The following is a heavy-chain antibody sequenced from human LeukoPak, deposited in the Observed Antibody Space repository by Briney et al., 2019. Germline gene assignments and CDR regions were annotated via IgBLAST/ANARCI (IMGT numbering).Heavy chain of an antibody. CDR2: ISAYNGNT. J-gene: IGHJ4*02. CDR3: ASAPHIGWYSSGWCDYFDY. V-gene: IGHV1-18*01. D-gene: IGHD6-19*01. CDR1: GYTFTSYG. Sequence: GASVKVSCKASGYTFTSYGISWVRQAPGQGLEWMGWISAYNGNTNYAQKLQGRVTMTTDTSTSTAYMELRSLRSDDTAVYYCASAPHIGWYSSGWCDYFDYWGQGTLVTVSS.